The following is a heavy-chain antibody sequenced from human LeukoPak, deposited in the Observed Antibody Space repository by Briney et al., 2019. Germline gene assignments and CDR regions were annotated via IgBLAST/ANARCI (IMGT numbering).Heavy chain of an antibody. CDR1: GFIFSHHG. J-gene: IGHJ3*02. CDR3: AKDTSVGAFDI. D-gene: IGHD5/OR15-5a*01. CDR2: IRADAVTT. V-gene: IGHV3-23*01. Sequence: GGSLRLSCATSGFIFSHHGMNWVRQAPGKGLEWVSVIRADAVTTYYADSANGRSIISVNNPKNTLYLQMKSLRAEDTAVYYCAKDTSVGAFDIWGQGTMVTVSS.